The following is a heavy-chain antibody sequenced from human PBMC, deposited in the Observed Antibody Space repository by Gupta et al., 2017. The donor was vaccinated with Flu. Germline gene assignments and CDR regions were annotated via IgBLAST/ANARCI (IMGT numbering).Heavy chain of an antibody. Sequence: SSYYWSWIRQPAGKGLEWIGRIYTSGSTNYNPSLKSRVTMSVDTSKNQFSLKLSSVTAADTAVYYCARDGRAAGKDVVTAFYFDLWGRGTLVTVSS. CDR3: ARDGRAAGKDVVTAFYFDL. CDR1: SSYY. J-gene: IGHJ2*01. D-gene: IGHD2-21*02. V-gene: IGHV4-4*07. CDR2: IYTSGST.